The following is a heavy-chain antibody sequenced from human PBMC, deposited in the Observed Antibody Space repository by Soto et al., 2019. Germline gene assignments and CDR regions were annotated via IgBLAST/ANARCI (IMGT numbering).Heavy chain of an antibody. CDR2: INAGNGNT. J-gene: IGHJ4*02. D-gene: IGHD1-26*01. V-gene: IGHV1-3*01. CDR3: ARDIVKEYYFDY. CDR1: GYTFTSYA. Sequence: ASVKVSCKASGYTFTSYAMHWVRQAPGQRLEWMGWINAGNGNTKYSQKFQGRVTITRDTSASTAYMELSSLRSEDTAVYYCARDIVKEYYFDYWGQGTLVTVSS.